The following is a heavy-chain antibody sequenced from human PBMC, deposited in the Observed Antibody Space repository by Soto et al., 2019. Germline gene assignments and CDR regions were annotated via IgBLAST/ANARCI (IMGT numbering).Heavy chain of an antibody. J-gene: IGHJ5*02. V-gene: IGHV4-34*01. CDR1: GGSFSGYY. CDR3: ARGCVSDFYDSSGYYYVVWFDP. Sequence: SETLSLTCAVYGGSFSGYYWSWIRQPPGKGLEWIGEINHSGSTNYNPSLKSRVTISVDTSKNQFSLKLGSVTAADTAVYYCARGCVSDFYDSSGYYYVVWFDPWGQGTLVTVSS. D-gene: IGHD3-22*01. CDR2: INHSGST.